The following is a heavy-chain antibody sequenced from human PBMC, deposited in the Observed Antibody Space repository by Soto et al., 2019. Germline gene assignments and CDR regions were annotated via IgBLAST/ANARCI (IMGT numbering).Heavy chain of an antibody. CDR3: ARGLGSSGWYSPGDAFDI. V-gene: IGHV3-7*04. CDR1: GFTFSDYW. CDR2: IKQDGNEK. J-gene: IGHJ3*02. Sequence: EVQLVESGGGLVQPGGSLRLSCAVSGFTFSDYWMSWVRQAPGKGLEWVANIKQDGNEKYYVDSVKGRFTISRDNAKNSLYRKMNTLRAADTAVYYWARGLGSSGWYSPGDAFDIWGKGTMVTVSS. D-gene: IGHD6-19*01.